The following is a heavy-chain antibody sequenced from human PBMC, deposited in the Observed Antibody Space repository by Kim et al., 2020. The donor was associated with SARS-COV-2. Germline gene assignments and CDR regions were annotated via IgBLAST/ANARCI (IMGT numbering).Heavy chain of an antibody. J-gene: IGHJ3*02. D-gene: IGHD2-15*01. CDR2: IMPIFGIA. Sequence: SVKVSCKTFGGTFSSYVISWVRQAPGQGLEWMGRIMPIFGIANYAQKFQGRVTITADKSTSTAYMEMSSLRSEDTAVYYCARRDCSGTTCYSKLGAFDIWGQGTMVTVSS. V-gene: IGHV1-69*04. CDR1: GGTFSSYV. CDR3: ARRDCSGTTCYSKLGAFDI.